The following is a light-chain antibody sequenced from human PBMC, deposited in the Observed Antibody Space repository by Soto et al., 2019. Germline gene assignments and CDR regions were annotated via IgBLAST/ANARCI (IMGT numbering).Light chain of an antibody. CDR1: SSDVGGYNY. CDR3: SSYTSSSTLV. CDR2: DVS. Sequence: QSALTQPASVSGSPGQSITISCTGTSSDVGGYNYVSWYQQHPGKAPKLIIYDVSNRPSGVSYRFSGSKSGNTASLTISGLQAEDGADYYCSSYTSSSTLVFGTGTKVTVL. J-gene: IGLJ1*01. V-gene: IGLV2-14*01.